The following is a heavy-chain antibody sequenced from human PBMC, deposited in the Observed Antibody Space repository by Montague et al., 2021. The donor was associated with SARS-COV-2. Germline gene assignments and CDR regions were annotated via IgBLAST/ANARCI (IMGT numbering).Heavy chain of an antibody. CDR3: ASNTDRDRLAATMYYGLGV. CDR1: GGSIRTSY. D-gene: IGHD2-15*01. Sequence: SETLSLTCSVSGGSIRTSYCNWIRQPPGKGWEWIGWMSDSCTAKYNPSLAIRGTIIIDKSKNQFSLKLTSVTLADTAQYYCASNTDRDRLAATMYYGLGVWGQGTTVIVSS. CDR2: MSDSCTA. J-gene: IGHJ6*02. V-gene: IGHV4-59*01.